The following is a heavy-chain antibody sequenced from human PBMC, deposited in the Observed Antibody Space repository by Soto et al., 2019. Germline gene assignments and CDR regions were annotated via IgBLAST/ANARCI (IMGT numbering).Heavy chain of an antibody. CDR3: ASAVRSWFYFDY. CDR2: IYYNGNT. V-gene: IGHV4-31*03. CDR1: GASISSGGYY. D-gene: IGHD6-13*01. J-gene: IGHJ4*02. Sequence: TLSLTCTVSGASISSGGYYWSWIRQHPGKGLEWIGYIYYNGNTYYNPSLKSRVTISLDTSKNQFSLKLNSVTAADTAVYYCASAVRSWFYFDYWGQGALVTVSS.